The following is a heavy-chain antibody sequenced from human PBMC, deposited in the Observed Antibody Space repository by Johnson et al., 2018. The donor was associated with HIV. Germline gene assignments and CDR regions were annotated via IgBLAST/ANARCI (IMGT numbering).Heavy chain of an antibody. CDR3: AKRGRFGVYTAMVIDAFDI. V-gene: IGHV3-23*04. CDR1: GFTFDDYG. D-gene: IGHD5-18*01. CDR2: ISGSDGRT. J-gene: IGHJ3*02. Sequence: VQLVESGGGVVRPGGSLRISCAASGFTFDDYGMSWVRQAPGKGLGWVSAISGSDGRTYYADSVKGRFTISRDNSKNTLYLQMNSLRAEDTAVYYCAKRGRFGVYTAMVIDAFDIWGQGTMVTVSS.